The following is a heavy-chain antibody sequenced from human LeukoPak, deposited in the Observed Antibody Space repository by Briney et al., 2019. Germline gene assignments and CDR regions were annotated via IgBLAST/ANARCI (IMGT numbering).Heavy chain of an antibody. CDR1: GYTFTSYG. CDR3: ARAGYSSSWYFSSGVYYYYMDV. V-gene: IGHV1-18*01. CDR2: ISAYNGNT. J-gene: IGHJ6*03. Sequence: ASVKVSCKASGYTFTSYGISWVRQAPGQGLEWMGWISAYNGNTNYAQKLQGRVTMTTDTSTSTAYMELRSLRSDDTAVYYCARAGYSSSWYFSSGVYYYYMDVWGKGTTVTVSS. D-gene: IGHD6-13*01.